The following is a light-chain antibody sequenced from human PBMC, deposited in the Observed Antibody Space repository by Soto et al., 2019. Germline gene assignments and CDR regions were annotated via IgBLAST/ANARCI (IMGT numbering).Light chain of an antibody. CDR3: QQYYSTPLLT. CDR1: QSVLYSSKNKNY. Sequence: DIVMTQSPDSLAVSLGERATINCKSSQSVLYSSKNKNYLAWYQQKPGQPPKLLIYWASTRESGVPDRFSGSVSGTDFTLTISSLQAEDVAVYYCQQYYSTPLLTFGGGTKVELK. J-gene: IGKJ4*01. CDR2: WAS. V-gene: IGKV4-1*01.